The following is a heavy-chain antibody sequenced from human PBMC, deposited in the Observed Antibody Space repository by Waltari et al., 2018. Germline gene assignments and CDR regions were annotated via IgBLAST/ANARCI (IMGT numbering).Heavy chain of an antibody. CDR2: FDPEDGET. D-gene: IGHD6-6*01. V-gene: IGHV1-24*01. J-gene: IGHJ6*02. Sequence: QVQLVQSGAEVKKPGASVKVSCKVSGYTLTELSMPWLQPAPGKGLEWMGGFDPEDGETIYAQKFQGRVTMTEDTSTDTAYMELSSLRSEDTAVYYCATEYSSSFDYYYYGMDVWGQGTTVTVSS. CDR3: ATEYSSSFDYYYYGMDV. CDR1: GYTLTELS.